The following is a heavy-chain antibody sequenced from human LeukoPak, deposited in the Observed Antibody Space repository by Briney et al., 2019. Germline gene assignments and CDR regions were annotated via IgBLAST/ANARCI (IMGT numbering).Heavy chain of an antibody. CDR2: TTDKAHSYTT. CDR1: GFTSSDQY. D-gene: IGHD1-14*01. J-gene: IGHJ3*01. V-gene: IGHV3-72*01. CDR3: VTRTLAAFNL. Sequence: PGGSLRLSCAASGFTSSDQYMDWVRQAPGKGLEWVGRTTDKAHSYTTQYAASVKGRFTISRDDSENSLYLQMNAVKTEDTAVYYCVTRTLAAFNLWGQGTMVTVSS.